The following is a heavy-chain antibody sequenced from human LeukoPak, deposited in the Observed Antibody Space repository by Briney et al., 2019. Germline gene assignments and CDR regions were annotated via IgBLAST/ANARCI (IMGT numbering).Heavy chain of an antibody. J-gene: IGHJ4*02. CDR1: GFTFSSYA. D-gene: IGHD2-21*02. V-gene: IGHV3-30-3*01. CDR2: ISYDGSNK. Sequence: GGSLRLSCAASGFTFSSYAMHWVRQAPGKGLEGVAVISYDGSNKYYADSVKGRFTISRDNSKNTLYLQMNSLRAEDTAVYYCARDLLHIVVVTAILDYWGQGTLVTVSS. CDR3: ARDLLHIVVVTAILDY.